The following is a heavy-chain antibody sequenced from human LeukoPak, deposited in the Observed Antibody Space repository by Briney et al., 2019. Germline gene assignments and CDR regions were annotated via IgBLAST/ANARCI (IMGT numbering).Heavy chain of an antibody. Sequence: SETLSLTCTLSGGSINSYYWRWMRQPPGKGLEWIGYICYSGSTSYNPSLNSRVTISRDTSKNQFSLNLRSVTAADTAVYYCTSRGMVSGDFCGPGTLVTVSS. J-gene: IGHJ4*01. D-gene: IGHD2-8*01. CDR1: GGSINSYY. CDR3: TSRGMVSGDF. V-gene: IGHV4-59*01. CDR2: ICYSGST.